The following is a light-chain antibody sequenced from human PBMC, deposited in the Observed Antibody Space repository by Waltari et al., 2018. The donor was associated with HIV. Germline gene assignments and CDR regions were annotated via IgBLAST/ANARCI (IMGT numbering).Light chain of an antibody. J-gene: IGKJ1*01. Sequence: EIVMTHHPATLSVSPGERATLSCRASQSVSGDLARCQQKPGQAPRLLIYGASTRATGIPARFSGSGSGTEFTLSISSLQSEDFAVYYCQQYNVWPPWTFGQGTEVEIK. CDR1: QSVSGD. CDR2: GAS. V-gene: IGKV3-15*01. CDR3: QQYNVWPPWT.